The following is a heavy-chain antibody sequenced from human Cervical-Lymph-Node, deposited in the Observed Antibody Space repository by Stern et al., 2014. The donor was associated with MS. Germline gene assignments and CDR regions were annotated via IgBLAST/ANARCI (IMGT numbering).Heavy chain of an antibody. CDR1: GHPLSELA. D-gene: IGHD3-10*01. CDR2: FYPEDGGT. CDR3: ATDRGVK. Sequence: VQLVESGAEVKKPGASVTVSCNVSGHPLSELAIHWLRQLPTSGLEWLGQFYPEDGGTVYAQRLQGRLTMTEDTTTGTAYMTLTALTEDDTAVYYCATDRGVKWGPGTLVAVSS. V-gene: IGHV1-24*01. J-gene: IGHJ4*02.